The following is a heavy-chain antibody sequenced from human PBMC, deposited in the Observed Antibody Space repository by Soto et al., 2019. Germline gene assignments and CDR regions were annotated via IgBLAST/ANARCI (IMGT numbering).Heavy chain of an antibody. CDR2: IDWDDDK. CDR1: GFSLSTSGMC. Sequence: SGPTLVNPTQTLTLTCTFSGFSLSTSGMCVSWIRQPPGKALEWLALIDWDDDKYYSTSLKTRLTISKDTSKNQVVLTMTNMDPVDTATYYCARGKGVVVPAAKLYYYYGREVWGKGTTVSVSS. V-gene: IGHV2-70*01. J-gene: IGHJ6*04. CDR3: ARGKGVVVPAAKLYYYYGREV. D-gene: IGHD2-2*01.